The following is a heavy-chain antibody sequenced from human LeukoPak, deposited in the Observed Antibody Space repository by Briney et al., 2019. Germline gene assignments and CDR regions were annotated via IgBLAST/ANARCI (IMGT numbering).Heavy chain of an antibody. V-gene: IGHV4-61*02. J-gene: IGHJ4*02. D-gene: IGHD5-24*01. CDR3: ARELVDMAKTHFDY. Sequence: SETLSLTCTVSGGSISSASYYWTWIRQPAGKGLEWIGRIYTSGSTNYNPSLKSRLTISVDTSKNQFSLKLSSVTAADTAVYYCARELVDMAKTHFDYWGQGTLVTVSS. CDR2: IYTSGST. CDR1: GGSISSASYY.